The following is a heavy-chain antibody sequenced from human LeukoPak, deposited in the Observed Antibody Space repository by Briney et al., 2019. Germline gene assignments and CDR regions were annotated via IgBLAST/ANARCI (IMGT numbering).Heavy chain of an antibody. D-gene: IGHD2-2*02. J-gene: IGHJ6*02. V-gene: IGHV3-23*01. CDR1: GFTFSSYA. CDR3: AKGGSAECCYKLADYYYGMDV. CDR2: ISGSGGST. Sequence: GGSLRLSCGASGFTFSSYAMSWVRQAPGKGLEWVSSISGSGGSTYYADSVKGRFTISRDNSKNTLYLQMNSLRAEDTAVYYCAKGGSAECCYKLADYYYGMDVWGQGTTVTVSS.